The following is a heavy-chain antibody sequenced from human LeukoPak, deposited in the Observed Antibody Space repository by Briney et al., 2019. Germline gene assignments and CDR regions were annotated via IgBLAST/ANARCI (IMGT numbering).Heavy chain of an antibody. CDR1: GNTFTSED. V-gene: IGHV1-8*01. CDR2: MKPDSGDT. CDR3: AGGLGLDGPFEY. J-gene: IGHJ4*02. D-gene: IGHD3/OR15-3a*01. Sequence: ASVKVSCKASGNTFTSEDINWVRQAPGQGLEWMGWMKPDSGDTGYAEMFQGRVSMTTNTSIGTVYMELSSLTSEDTAVYYCAGGLGLDGPFEYWGQGTLVTVSS.